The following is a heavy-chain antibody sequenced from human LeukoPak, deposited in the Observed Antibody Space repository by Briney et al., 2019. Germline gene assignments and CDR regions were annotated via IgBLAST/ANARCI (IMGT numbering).Heavy chain of an antibody. D-gene: IGHD6-13*01. V-gene: IGHV4-4*07. CDR2: FYNSGST. CDR3: ARERGIAAAGTWYFDL. CDR1: GASISNYY. Sequence: SETLSLTCSVSGASISNYYWSWIRQPAGKGLEFIGLFYNSGSTNCNPSLKSRVTMSVDTSKNQFSLKLSSVTAADTAVYYCARERGIAAAGTWYFDLWGRGTLVTVSS. J-gene: IGHJ2*01.